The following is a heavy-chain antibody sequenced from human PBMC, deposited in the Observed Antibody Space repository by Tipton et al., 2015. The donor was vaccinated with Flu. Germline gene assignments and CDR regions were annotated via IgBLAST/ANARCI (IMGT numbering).Heavy chain of an antibody. CDR1: GYTLTDYG. CDR2: TSAYNGHT. CDR3: VRSVVIASGWSNWFDP. V-gene: IGHV1-18*01. J-gene: IGHJ5*02. Sequence: QLVQSGAQLRKPGASVKVSCKASGYTLTDYGINWVRQAPGQGLEWMGRTSAYNGHTNYAQKFQGRLTMTTDTSTSTAYMDLRSLRSDDTAVYYCVRSVVIASGWSNWFDPWGQGTLVTVSS. D-gene: IGHD2-21*01.